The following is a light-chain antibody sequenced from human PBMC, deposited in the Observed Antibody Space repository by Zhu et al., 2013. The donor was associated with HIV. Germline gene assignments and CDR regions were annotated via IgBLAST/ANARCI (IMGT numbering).Light chain of an antibody. CDR1: QSVLYSSNNKNY. CDR2: WAS. Sequence: DIVMTQSPDSLAVSLGERATINCKSSQSVLYSSNNKNYLAWYQQKPGQPPKLLIYWASTRESGVPDRFSGSGSGTDFTLTISSLQAEDVAVYYCQQYYSTPPTFGPGTKVDLK. J-gene: IGKJ3*01. CDR3: QQYYSTPPT. V-gene: IGKV4-1*01.